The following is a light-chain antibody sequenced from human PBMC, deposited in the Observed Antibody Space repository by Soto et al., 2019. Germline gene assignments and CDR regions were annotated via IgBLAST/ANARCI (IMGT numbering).Light chain of an antibody. J-gene: IGKJ5*01. V-gene: IGKV3-15*01. CDR2: GAS. Sequence: ELVMTQSPATLSVYTGERATLSCRASQSVSSNLAWYQQKPGQAPRLLIYGASTRATGIPARFSGSGSGTEFTLTISSLQSEDFAVYYCQQYNNWPPITFGQGTRLEIK. CDR1: QSVSSN. CDR3: QQYNNWPPIT.